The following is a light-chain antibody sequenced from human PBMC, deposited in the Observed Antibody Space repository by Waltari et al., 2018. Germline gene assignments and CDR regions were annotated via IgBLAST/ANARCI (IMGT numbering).Light chain of an antibody. J-gene: IGKJ1*01. V-gene: IGKV3-20*01. Sequence: EIVLTQSPGTLSLSPGERATLSCRASQSVSSSYLAWYQPKPGQAPRLLIYGASSSATGIPDRFSGSGSGTDFTLTISRLEPEDFAVYYCQQYGSSQTFGQGTKVEIK. CDR2: GAS. CDR3: QQYGSSQT. CDR1: QSVSSSY.